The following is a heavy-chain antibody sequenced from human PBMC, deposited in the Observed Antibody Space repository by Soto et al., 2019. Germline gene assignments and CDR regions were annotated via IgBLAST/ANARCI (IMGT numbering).Heavy chain of an antibody. Sequence: ASVKVSCKASGYTFTCYYMHWVRQAPGQGLEWMGWINPNSGGTNYAQKFQGWVTMTRDTSISTAYVELSRLRSDDTAVYYCARSTSLVVDAYFDYWGQGTLVTVSS. CDR2: INPNSGGT. CDR3: ARSTSLVVDAYFDY. V-gene: IGHV1-2*04. J-gene: IGHJ4*02. CDR1: GYTFTCYY. D-gene: IGHD2-8*01.